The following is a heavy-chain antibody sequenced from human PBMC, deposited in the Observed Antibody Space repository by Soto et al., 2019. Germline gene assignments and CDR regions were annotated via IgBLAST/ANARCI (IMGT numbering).Heavy chain of an antibody. J-gene: IGHJ6*02. D-gene: IGHD6-6*01. CDR1: CYTFTSYG. CDR2: ISAYNGNT. CDR3: ARDQFYSSSSTYYYGMDV. V-gene: IGHV1-18*04. Sequence: XSVKVSFKASCYTFTSYGISWVRQAPGQGLEWMGWISAYNGNTNYAQKLQGRVTLTTDTSTSTAYMELRSLRSDDTAVYYCARDQFYSSSSTYYYGMDVWGQGTTVTVSS.